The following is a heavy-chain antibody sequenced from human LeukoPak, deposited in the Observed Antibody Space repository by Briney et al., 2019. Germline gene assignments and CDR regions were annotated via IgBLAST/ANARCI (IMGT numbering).Heavy chain of an antibody. CDR1: GGSLNDYG. D-gene: IGHD3/OR15-3a*01. J-gene: IGHJ4*02. CDR3: ATDLQSDFWTGYYWDS. CDR2: IIPMFGTT. V-gene: IGHV1-69*06. Sequence: SVKVSCKASGGSLNDYGASWVRQAPGQGLEWMGRIIPMFGTTIYAEKFQGRVTISADKSTNTAYVEVSRLNSDDTAIFYCATDLQSDFWTGYYWDSWGQGTLVTVSS.